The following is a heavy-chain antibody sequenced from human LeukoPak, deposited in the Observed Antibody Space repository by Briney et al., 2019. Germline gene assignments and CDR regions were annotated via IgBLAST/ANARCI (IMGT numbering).Heavy chain of an antibody. CDR3: AGTTSSWGYFYMDV. J-gene: IGHJ6*03. D-gene: IGHD1-26*01. V-gene: IGHV3-53*01. CDR2: IFSGGTT. CDR1: GFSVSSNY. Sequence: GGSLRLSCAASGFSVSSNYMSRVRQAPGKGLEWVSTIFSGGTTDYADSVKGRFTISRDNSKNTVSLQMNNLRVDDTAVYYCAGTTSSWGYFYMDVWGKGTMVTVSS.